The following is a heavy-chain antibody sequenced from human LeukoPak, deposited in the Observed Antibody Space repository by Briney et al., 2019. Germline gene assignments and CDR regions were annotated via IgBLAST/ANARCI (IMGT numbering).Heavy chain of an antibody. D-gene: IGHD2-2*01. CDR1: SYTFTSYG. CDR2: ISAYNGNT. Sequence: ASVKVSCKASSYTFTSYGIRWVRQAPGQGLEWMGWISAYNGNTNYAQKLQGRVTMTTDTSTSTAYMELRSLRSDDTAVYYCARRCSSTSCYLGFDPWGQGTLVTVSS. J-gene: IGHJ5*02. V-gene: IGHV1-18*01. CDR3: ARRCSSTSCYLGFDP.